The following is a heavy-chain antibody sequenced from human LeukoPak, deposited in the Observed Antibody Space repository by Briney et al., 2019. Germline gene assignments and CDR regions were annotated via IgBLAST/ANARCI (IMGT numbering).Heavy chain of an antibody. Sequence: TGGSLRLSCAVSGITLSNYGMSWVRQAPGKGLEWVAGISDSGGRTNYADSVKGRFTISRDNPKNTLYLQMNSLRAEDTAVYFCAKRGVVIRVILVGFHKEAYYFDSWGQGALVTFSS. D-gene: IGHD3-22*01. V-gene: IGHV3-23*01. CDR1: GITLSNYG. J-gene: IGHJ4*02. CDR3: AKRGVVIRVILVGFHKEAYYFDS. CDR2: ISDSGGRT.